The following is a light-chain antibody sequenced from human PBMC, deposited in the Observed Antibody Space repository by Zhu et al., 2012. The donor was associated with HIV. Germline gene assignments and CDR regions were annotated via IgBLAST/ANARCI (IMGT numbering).Light chain of an antibody. CDR2: AAS. V-gene: IGKV1-8*01. J-gene: IGKJ1*01. CDR1: QDINTY. Sequence: AIRMTQFPSSLSASTGETVTVTRRANQDINTYVAWYQQKSGQAPKLLIYAASALQSGVPPRFRGAGSGTDFSLTIDCLQPEDFATYYCQQLFFYPWTFGQG. CDR3: QQLFFYPWT.